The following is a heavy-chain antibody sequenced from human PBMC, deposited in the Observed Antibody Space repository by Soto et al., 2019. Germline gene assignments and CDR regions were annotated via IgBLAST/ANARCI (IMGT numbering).Heavy chain of an antibody. CDR1: GYTFIRYG. Sequence: QVQLVQSAGEVKKPGASVKVSCKASGYTFIRYGITWVRQAPGQGLEWMGWISPYNDYTIYAQKLQGRVNMTTDTSTRTVYLDLRSLKSVDTAVYYCARGGYYDNTWGKLSHYGLDVWGQGTSVTVSS. V-gene: IGHV1-18*01. D-gene: IGHD3-16*01. J-gene: IGHJ6*02. CDR2: ISPYNDYT. CDR3: ARGGYYDNTWGKLSHYGLDV.